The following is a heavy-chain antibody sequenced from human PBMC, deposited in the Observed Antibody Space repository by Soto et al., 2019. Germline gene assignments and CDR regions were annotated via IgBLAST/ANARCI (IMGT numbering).Heavy chain of an antibody. D-gene: IGHD2-15*01. CDR1: GFTFSSYA. J-gene: IGHJ4*02. Sequence: QVQLVESGRGVVQPGRSLRLSCAASGFTFSSYAMHWVRQAPGKGLEWVAVISYDGSNKYYADSVKGRFTISRDNSKNTLYLQMNSLRAEDTAVYYCARDERRYCSGGSCYSGENYWGQGTLVTVSS. CDR3: ARDERRYCSGGSCYSGENY. V-gene: IGHV3-30-3*01. CDR2: ISYDGSNK.